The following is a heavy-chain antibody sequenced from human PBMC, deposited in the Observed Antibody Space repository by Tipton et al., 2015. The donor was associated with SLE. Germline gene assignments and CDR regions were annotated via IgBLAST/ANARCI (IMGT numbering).Heavy chain of an antibody. V-gene: IGHV4-4*02. CDR3: ARDGGGMTTAYNYYMDV. Sequence: TLSLTCAVSGGSIRSETWWSWVRQPPGKGLEWIGEIYNRGTTNYNPSLKSRGTISLDKSKNQFSLRLNSVTAADTAVYYCARDGGGMTTAYNYYMDVWGKGTTVTVSS. CDR1: GGSIRSETW. CDR2: IYNRGTT. D-gene: IGHD4-11*01. J-gene: IGHJ6*03.